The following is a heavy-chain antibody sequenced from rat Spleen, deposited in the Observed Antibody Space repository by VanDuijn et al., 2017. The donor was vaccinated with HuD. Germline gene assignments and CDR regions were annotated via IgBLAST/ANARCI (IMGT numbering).Heavy chain of an antibody. J-gene: IGHJ2*01. CDR3: ARPGTTHVFDY. D-gene: IGHD1-10*01. CDR2: ITHDGSGS. V-gene: IGHV5-7*01. CDR1: GFTFSDYN. Sequence: EVQLVESGGGLVQPGRSLKLSCAASGFTFSDYNMAWVRQAPKKGLEWAATITHDGSGSYYRDSVKGRFTISRDNAKSTLYLQMNSLRSEDTATYFCARPGTTHVFDYWGQGVMVTVSS.